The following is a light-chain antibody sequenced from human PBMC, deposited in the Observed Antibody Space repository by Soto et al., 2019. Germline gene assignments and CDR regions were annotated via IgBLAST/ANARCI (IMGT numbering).Light chain of an antibody. CDR1: SSNIGNNY. V-gene: IGLV1-51*01. Sequence: QSVLTQPPSVSAAPGQKVTISCSGSSSNIGNNYVSWYQQLPGTAPKLLIYDNNKRPSGIPDRFSGSKSGTSATLGITGLLTGDEADYYCGTWDSSLSVVVLGGGTKLTVL. J-gene: IGLJ2*01. CDR2: DNN. CDR3: GTWDSSLSVVV.